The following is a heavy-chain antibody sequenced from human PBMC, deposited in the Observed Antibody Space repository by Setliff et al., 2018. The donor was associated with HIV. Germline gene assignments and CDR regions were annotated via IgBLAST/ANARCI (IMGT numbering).Heavy chain of an antibody. CDR1: GYTFTGYY. CDR2: INPNSGVT. J-gene: IGHJ3*02. CDR3: ARGGELEHLGGFDAFDI. Sequence: ASVKVSCKTSGYTFTGYYMHWVRQAPGQGLEWMGRINPNSGVTNYAQKFQDRVTMTRDTSSSTAYMDLRSLISDDTAVYYCARGGELEHLGGFDAFDIWGQGTMVTVSS. V-gene: IGHV1-2*06. D-gene: IGHD3-10*01.